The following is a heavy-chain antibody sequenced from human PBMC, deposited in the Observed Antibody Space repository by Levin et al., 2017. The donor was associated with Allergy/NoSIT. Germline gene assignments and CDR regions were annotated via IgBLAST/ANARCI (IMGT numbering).Heavy chain of an antibody. V-gene: IGHV3-23*01. D-gene: IGHD2-2*01. Sequence: SCAASGFTFSSHAMTWVRQAPGKGLEWVSGISGSGGSTYYADSVKGRFTISRDSSKNTVFLHMNSLRAEDTAIYYCAKDLSAVPAANYYYGMDVWGQGTTVTVSS. CDR1: GFTFSSHA. CDR2: ISGSGGST. J-gene: IGHJ6*02. CDR3: AKDLSAVPAANYYYGMDV.